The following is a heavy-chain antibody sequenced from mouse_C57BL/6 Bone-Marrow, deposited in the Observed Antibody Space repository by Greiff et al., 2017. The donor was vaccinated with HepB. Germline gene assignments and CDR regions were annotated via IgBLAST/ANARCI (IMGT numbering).Heavy chain of an antibody. J-gene: IGHJ1*03. V-gene: IGHV5-17*01. CDR1: GFTFSDYG. CDR3: ARKPVYYCGSRYWYFDV. CDR2: ISSGSSTI. D-gene: IGHD1-1*01. Sequence: EVQRVESGGGLVKPGGSLKLSCAASGFTFSDYGMHWVRQAPEKGLEWVAYISSGSSTIYYADTVKGRFTISRDNAKNTLFLQMTSLRSEDTAMYYCARKPVYYCGSRYWYFDVWGTGTTVTVSS.